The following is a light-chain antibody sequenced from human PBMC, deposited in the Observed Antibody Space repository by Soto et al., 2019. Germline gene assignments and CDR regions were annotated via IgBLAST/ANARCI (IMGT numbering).Light chain of an antibody. CDR1: QSLLHSNGYNY. CDR3: MQALQTPRA. J-gene: IGKJ1*01. Sequence: DIVMTQSPLSLPVTPGEPASISCRSSQSLLHSNGYNYLDWYLQKPGQSPQLLIYLGSNRASGVPDRFSGSGSGTDXTLKIXRVEAEDVGVYYCMQALQTPRAFGQGTKVEIK. CDR2: LGS. V-gene: IGKV2-28*01.